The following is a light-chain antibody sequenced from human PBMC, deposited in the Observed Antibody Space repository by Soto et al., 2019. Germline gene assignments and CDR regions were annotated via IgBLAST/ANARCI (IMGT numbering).Light chain of an antibody. CDR3: SSFTTSSTYV. J-gene: IGLJ1*01. CDR2: DVT. CDR1: SSDVGSNNR. V-gene: IGLV2-18*02. Sequence: QSALTQPPSVSGSPGQSDAISCSGSSSDVGSNNRVSWYQQSPGTAPKLMIYDVTNRPSGVPDRFSGSKSGNTASLTISGLQAEDEADYYCSSFTTSSTYVFGTGTKVTVL.